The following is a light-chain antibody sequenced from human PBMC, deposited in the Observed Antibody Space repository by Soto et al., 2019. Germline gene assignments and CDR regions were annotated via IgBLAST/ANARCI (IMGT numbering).Light chain of an antibody. CDR3: QHYVTWPLA. Sequence: EIVLTQSPGTLSLSPGERATLSCRASQSVSSSYLAWYQQKPGQAPRLLIYGASSRATGIPDRFSGSVSGTDFTLTISRLEPEDFAIYYCQHYVTWPLAFGGGTRVENK. J-gene: IGKJ4*01. CDR2: GAS. CDR1: QSVSSSY. V-gene: IGKV3-20*01.